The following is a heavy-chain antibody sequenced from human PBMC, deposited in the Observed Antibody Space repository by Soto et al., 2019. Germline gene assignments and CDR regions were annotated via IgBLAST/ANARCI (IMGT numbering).Heavy chain of an antibody. CDR1: GFTFTDYT. J-gene: IGHJ4*02. CDR3: ARGTATKATFDY. Sequence: EVQLVESGGGLVKPGGSLRLSCAGSGFTFTDYTMNWVRQAPGKGLEWVSSISSSSSYIWYADSVKGRFTISRDSAKNSLYLRMNSLRAEDTAVYYCARGTATKATFDYWGQGTLVTVSS. CDR2: ISSSSSYI. V-gene: IGHV3-21*01.